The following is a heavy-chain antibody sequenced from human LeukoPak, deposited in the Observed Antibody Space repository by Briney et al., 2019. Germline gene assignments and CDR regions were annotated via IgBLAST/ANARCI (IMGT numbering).Heavy chain of an antibody. Sequence: GGSLRLSCAASGFTFSRYWMHWVRQAPGKGLVWVSRINSDGSATKYADFVKGRSTISRDNAKNTLYLQMNSLRVDDTPMYYCERDYGAWGQGTRVPVSP. V-gene: IGHV3-74*03. CDR3: ERDYGA. CDR2: INSDGSAT. CDR1: GFTFSRYW. J-gene: IGHJ5*02. D-gene: IGHD4/OR15-4a*01.